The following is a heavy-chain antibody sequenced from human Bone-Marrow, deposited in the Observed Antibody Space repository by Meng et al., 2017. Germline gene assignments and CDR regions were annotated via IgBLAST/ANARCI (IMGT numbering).Heavy chain of an antibody. J-gene: IGHJ6*02. Sequence: SVKVSCKASGGTFSSYAISWVRQAPGQGLEWMGGIIPIFGTANYAQKFQGRVTITADESTSTACMELSSLRSEDTAVYYCARDLRTHTSIRFLEWLLYQTRWDYYYGMDVWGQGTTVTVSS. CDR3: ARDLRTHTSIRFLEWLLYQTRWDYYYGMDV. CDR2: IIPIFGTA. V-gene: IGHV1-69*13. CDR1: GGTFSSYA. D-gene: IGHD3-3*01.